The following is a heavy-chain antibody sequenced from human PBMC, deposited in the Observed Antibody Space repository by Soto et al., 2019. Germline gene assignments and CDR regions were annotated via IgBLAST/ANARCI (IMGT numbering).Heavy chain of an antibody. Sequence: QVQLQESGPGLVKPSQPLSLTCTVSGGSISSGGYYWSWIRQHPGKGLEWIGYIYYSGSTYYNPSLKSRVTISVDTSKNQFSLKLSSVTAADTAVYYCARSIVVVVAATNWFDPWGQGTLVTVSS. CDR3: ARSIVVVVAATNWFDP. D-gene: IGHD2-15*01. V-gene: IGHV4-31*03. CDR2: IYYSGST. J-gene: IGHJ5*02. CDR1: GGSISSGGYY.